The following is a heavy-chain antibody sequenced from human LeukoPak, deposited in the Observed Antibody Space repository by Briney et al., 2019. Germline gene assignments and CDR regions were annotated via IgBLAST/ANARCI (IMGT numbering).Heavy chain of an antibody. CDR1: GFTFSSYS. CDR2: ISSSSSYI. V-gene: IGHV3-21*01. D-gene: IGHD4-17*01. J-gene: IGHJ4*02. Sequence: PGGSLRLSCAASGFTFSSYSMNWVRQAPGKGLEWVSSISSSSSYIYYAGSVKGRFTISRDNAKNSLYLQMNSLRAEDTAVYYCASPGDYGDFDYWGQGTLVTVSS. CDR3: ASPGDYGDFDY.